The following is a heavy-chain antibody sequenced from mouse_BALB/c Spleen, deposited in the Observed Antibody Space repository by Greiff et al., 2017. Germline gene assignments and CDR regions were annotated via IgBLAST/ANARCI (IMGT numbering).Heavy chain of an antibody. CDR2: ISYSGST. Sequence: EVQRVESGPSLVKPSQTLSLTCSVTGDSITSGYWNWIRKFPGNKLEYMGYISYSGSTYYNPSLKSRISITRDTSKNQYYLQLNSVTTEDTATYYCARGYGNPFYYAMDYWGQGTSVTVSS. CDR3: ARGYGNPFYYAMDY. J-gene: IGHJ4*01. V-gene: IGHV3-8*02. D-gene: IGHD2-10*02. CDR1: GDSITSGY.